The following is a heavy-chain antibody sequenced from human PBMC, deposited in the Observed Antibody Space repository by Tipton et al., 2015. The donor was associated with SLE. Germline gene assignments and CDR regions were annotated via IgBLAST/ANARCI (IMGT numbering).Heavy chain of an antibody. J-gene: IGHJ1*01. CDR2: IYYSGST. D-gene: IGHD3-10*01. V-gene: IGHV4-59*01. Sequence: TLSLTCTVSGDSISGYYWSWIRQSPGKGLEWIGYIYYSGSTKYNPSLMSRVTISADTSKNQFSLKLNSVTAADTAVYYCARDSGQEGEEYFQHWGQGTLVTVSS. CDR3: ARDSGQEGEEYFQH. CDR1: GDSISGYY.